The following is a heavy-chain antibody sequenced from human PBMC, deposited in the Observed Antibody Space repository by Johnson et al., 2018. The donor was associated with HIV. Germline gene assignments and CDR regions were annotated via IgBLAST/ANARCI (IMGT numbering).Heavy chain of an antibody. Sequence: EVQLVEFGGGLVKPGGSLRLSCAASGFTFSNAWMSWVRQAPGKGLEWVGRIKSKTDGGTTDYAAPVKGRFTISRDNAKNSLYLQMNSLRAEDTALYYCAKLIHEGLVDLVDAFDIWGQGTMVTVSS. CDR3: AKLIHEGLVDLVDAFDI. D-gene: IGHD6-6*01. CDR2: IKSKTDGGTT. J-gene: IGHJ3*02. CDR1: GFTFSNAW. V-gene: IGHV3-15*05.